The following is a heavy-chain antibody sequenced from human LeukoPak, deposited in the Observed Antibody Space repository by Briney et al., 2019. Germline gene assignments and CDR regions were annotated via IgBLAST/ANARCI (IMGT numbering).Heavy chain of an antibody. V-gene: IGHV4-39*07. CDR3: ARDNSVEVSTMIIFDY. CDR2: IFYSGNT. Sequence: SETLSLTCTVSGGSINSSSYYWGWIRQPPGKGLEWIGNIFYSGNTYDNPSLKSRVTISVDTSKNQFSLKLSYVTAADTAVYYCARDNSVEVSTMIIFDYWGQGTLVTVSS. J-gene: IGHJ4*02. CDR1: GGSINSSSYY. D-gene: IGHD3-16*01.